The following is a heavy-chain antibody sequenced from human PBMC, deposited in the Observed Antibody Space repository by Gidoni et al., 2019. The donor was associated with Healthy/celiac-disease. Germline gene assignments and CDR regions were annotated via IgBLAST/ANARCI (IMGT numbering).Heavy chain of an antibody. V-gene: IGHV3-23*01. CDR1: GFTFSSYA. Sequence: EVQLLESGGGLVQPGGSMRLSCAASGFTFSSYAMSWVRQAPGKGLEWVSAISGSGGSTYYADSVKGRFTISRDNSKNTLYLQMNSLRSEDTAVYYCAKGLQWLPPRALDYWGQGTLVTVSS. CDR3: AKGLQWLPPRALDY. D-gene: IGHD6-19*01. CDR2: ISGSGGST. J-gene: IGHJ4*02.